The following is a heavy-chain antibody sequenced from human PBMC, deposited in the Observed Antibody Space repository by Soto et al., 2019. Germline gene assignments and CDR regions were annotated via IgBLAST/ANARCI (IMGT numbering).Heavy chain of an antibody. Sequence: ASVKVSCKASGYTFTNYGISWVRQAPGQGLEWMGWISAYNGNTNYAQKLQGRITMTTDTSTSTAYMELRSLRSDDTAVYYCASRDSGSYNPFDHCGQGTLVTVSS. CDR1: GYTFTNYG. CDR3: ASRDSGSYNPFDH. CDR2: ISAYNGNT. V-gene: IGHV1-18*01. D-gene: IGHD3-10*01. J-gene: IGHJ4*02.